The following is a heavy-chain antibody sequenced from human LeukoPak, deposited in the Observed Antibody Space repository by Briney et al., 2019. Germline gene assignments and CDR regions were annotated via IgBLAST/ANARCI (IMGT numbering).Heavy chain of an antibody. CDR3: ARDLLPMTKAGVVND. D-gene: IGHD3-3*01. V-gene: IGHV1-69*13. CDR2: IIPIFGTA. J-gene: IGHJ4*02. CDR1: GGTFSSYA. Sequence: ASVKVSCKASGGTFSSYAISWVRQAPGQGLEWMEGIIPIFGTANYAQKFQGRVTITADESTSTAYMELSSLRSEDTAVYYCARDLLPMTKAGVVNDWGQGSLVIVSA.